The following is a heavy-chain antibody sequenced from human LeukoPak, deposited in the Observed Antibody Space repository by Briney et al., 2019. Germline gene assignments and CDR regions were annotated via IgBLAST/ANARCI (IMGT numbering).Heavy chain of an antibody. CDR3: ARVAGYCTNGVCI. CDR2: INPNSGGT. CDR1: GYTFTDYY. V-gene: IGHV1-2*02. D-gene: IGHD2-8*01. J-gene: IGHJ4*02. Sequence: ASVKVSCKASGYTFTDYYIHWVRQAPGQGLEWMGWINPNSGGTNYAQKFQGRVTMTRATSISTAYMDLSRLRSDDTAVCYCARVAGYCTNGVCIWGQGTLVTVSS.